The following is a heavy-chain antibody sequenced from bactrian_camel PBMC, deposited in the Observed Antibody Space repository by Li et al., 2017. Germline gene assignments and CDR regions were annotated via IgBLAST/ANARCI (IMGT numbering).Heavy chain of an antibody. J-gene: IGHJ4*01. CDR3: AADDKVWRCPLGAREYNY. Sequence: HVQLVESGGGSVQAGGTLKLSCATSGEIFSTCEMGWYRQAPGKAREFVSHIRVDGYTNYADSVKGRFTISQDTSKYTVYLHMNSLKPEDTAMYYCAADDKVWRCPLGAREYNYWGRGTQVTVS. CDR1: GEIFSTCE. D-gene: IGHD1*01. CDR2: IRVDGYT. V-gene: IGHV3S53*01.